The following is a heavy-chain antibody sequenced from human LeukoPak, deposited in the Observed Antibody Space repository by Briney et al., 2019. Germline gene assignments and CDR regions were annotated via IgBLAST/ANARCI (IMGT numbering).Heavy chain of an antibody. Sequence: PGGSLRLSCAASGFTFSSYGMHWVRQAPGKGLEWVSGISIGGDYTYYADSVKGRFTISRDNSKNTLSLQMSNLRAEDTAIYYCAKLHSATITADFDHWGQGTLVTVSS. CDR2: ISIGGDYT. V-gene: IGHV3-23*01. D-gene: IGHD1-14*01. J-gene: IGHJ4*02. CDR1: GFTFSSYG. CDR3: AKLHSATITADFDH.